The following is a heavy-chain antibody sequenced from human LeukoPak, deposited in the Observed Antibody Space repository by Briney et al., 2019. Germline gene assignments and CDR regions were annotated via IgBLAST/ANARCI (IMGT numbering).Heavy chain of an antibody. CDR3: ARHRGSYYYSAFDI. CDR2: IYYSGST. CDR1: GGSFSGYY. J-gene: IGHJ3*02. V-gene: IGHV4-59*08. D-gene: IGHD1-26*01. Sequence: SETLSLTCAVYGGSFSGYYWNWIRQPPGEGLEWIGYIYYSGSTNYNPSLKSRVTISGDTSKNQFSLQLSSVTAADTAVYYCARHRGSYYYSAFDIWGQGTMVTVSS.